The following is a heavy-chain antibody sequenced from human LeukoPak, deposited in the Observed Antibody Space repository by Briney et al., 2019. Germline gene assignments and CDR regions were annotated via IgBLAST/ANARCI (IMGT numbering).Heavy chain of an antibody. Sequence: GGSLRLSCAASGLTFTTTAFSWVRQAPGKGLEWVSSNGGSRDYTYYADSVKGRFTISRDNSKNTVYLQMNTLRAEDTAIYYCAAGGGNTFDPWALGTQVTVSS. D-gene: IGHD1/OR15-1a*01. CDR3: AAGGGNTFDP. CDR1: GLTFTTTA. J-gene: IGHJ5*02. V-gene: IGHV3-23*01. CDR2: NGGSRDYT.